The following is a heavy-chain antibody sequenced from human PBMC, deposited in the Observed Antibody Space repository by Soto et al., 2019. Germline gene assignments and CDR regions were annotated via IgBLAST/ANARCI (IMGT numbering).Heavy chain of an antibody. CDR2: IIPICGTA. V-gene: IGHV1-69*01. CDR1: GGTFSSYA. Sequence: QVQLVQSGAEVKKPGSSVTVSCKASGGTFSSYAISWVRQAPGQGLEWMGGIIPICGTANYAQKFQGRVTITADESTSTAYMELSSLRSEDTAVYYCARWGYDSSGYPDYWGQGTLVTVSS. D-gene: IGHD3-22*01. CDR3: ARWGYDSSGYPDY. J-gene: IGHJ4*02.